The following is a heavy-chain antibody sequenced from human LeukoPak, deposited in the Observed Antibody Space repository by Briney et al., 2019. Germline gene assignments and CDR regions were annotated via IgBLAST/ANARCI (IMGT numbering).Heavy chain of an antibody. CDR2: IIPIFGTA. J-gene: IGHJ2*01. V-gene: IGHV1-69*13. D-gene: IGHD2-21*02. CDR1: GGTFSSYA. CDR3: ARARWGHWYFDL. Sequence: SVKVSCKASGGTFSSYAISWVRQAPGQGLEWMGGIIPIFGTANYAQKFQGRVTITADESTSTAYMELSSLRFEDTAVYYCARARWGHWYFDLWGRGTLVTVSS.